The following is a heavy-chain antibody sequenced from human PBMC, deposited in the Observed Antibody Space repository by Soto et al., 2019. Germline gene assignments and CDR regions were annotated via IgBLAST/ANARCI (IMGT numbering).Heavy chain of an antibody. CDR1: GGTFSSYT. Sequence: QVQLVQSGAEVKKPGSSVRVSCKASGGTFSSYTLSWVRQAPGHGLEWMGVIIPIFDTSYYAKKFQGRVTITAADATGTTYMELSSLRSEDTAVYFCARVPPMFRGNIITRSPVMDVWGQGTTVTVSS. CDR2: IIPIFDTS. V-gene: IGHV1-69*01. J-gene: IGHJ6*02. CDR3: ARVPPMFRGNIITRSPVMDV. D-gene: IGHD3-10*01.